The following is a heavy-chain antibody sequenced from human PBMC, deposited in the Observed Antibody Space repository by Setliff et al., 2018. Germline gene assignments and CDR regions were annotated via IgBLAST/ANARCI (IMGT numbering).Heavy chain of an antibody. CDR1: GYPFTTYA. Sequence: GASVKVSCKTSGYPFTTYAISWMRQAPGQGLEWMGWINTNTGNPSYAQDFTGRFVFSLDTSVSTAYLQISSLKAEDTAVYYCARASRFGTIVYKGYYYMDVWGKGTTVNVSS. D-gene: IGHD3-10*01. J-gene: IGHJ6*03. CDR2: INTNTGNP. V-gene: IGHV7-4-1*02. CDR3: ARASRFGTIVYKGYYYMDV.